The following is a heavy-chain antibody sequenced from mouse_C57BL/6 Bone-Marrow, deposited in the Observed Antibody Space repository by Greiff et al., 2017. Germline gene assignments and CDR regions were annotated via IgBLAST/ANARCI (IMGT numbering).Heavy chain of an antibody. CDR1: GFTFSDYY. CDR3: ARGTYYYGSRRYFDV. CDR2: ISNGGGST. J-gene: IGHJ1*03. D-gene: IGHD1-1*01. Sequence: EVQLVESGGGLVQPGGSLKLSCAASGFTFSDYYMYWVRQTPEKRLEWVAYISNGGGSTYYPDTVKGRFTISRDNAKNTLYLQMSRLKSEDTAMYYCARGTYYYGSRRYFDVWGTGTTVNVSS. V-gene: IGHV5-12*01.